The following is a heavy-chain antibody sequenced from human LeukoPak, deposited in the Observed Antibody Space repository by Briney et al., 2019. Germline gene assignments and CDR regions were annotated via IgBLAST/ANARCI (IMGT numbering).Heavy chain of an antibody. CDR3: ARTAAPDYYYHYYMDV. CDR2: INPKSGDT. J-gene: IGHJ6*03. Sequence: GSVKVSCKASGYTFTADYMHWVRQAPGQGLQWMGWINPKSGDTNYGQNFQGRVTMTRDTSISTAYMELSRLRSDDTAVYYCARTAAPDYYYHYYMDVWGKGTTVTVSS. CDR1: GYTFTADY. V-gene: IGHV1-2*02. D-gene: IGHD2-15*01.